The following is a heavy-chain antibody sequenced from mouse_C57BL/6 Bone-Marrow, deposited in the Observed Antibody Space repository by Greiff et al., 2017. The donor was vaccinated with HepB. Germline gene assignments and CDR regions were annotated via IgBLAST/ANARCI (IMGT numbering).Heavy chain of an antibody. CDR2: ILPSIGRT. Sequence: VQLQQSGSELRSPGSSVKLSCKDFDSEVFPIAYMSWVRQKPGHGFEWIGGILPSIGRTIYGEKFEDKATLDADTLSNTAYLELNSLTSEDSAIYYCARGGVVAPYWYFDVWGTGTTVTVSS. V-gene: IGHV15-2*01. J-gene: IGHJ1*03. CDR3: ARGGVVAPYWYFDV. D-gene: IGHD1-1*01. CDR1: DSEVFPIAY.